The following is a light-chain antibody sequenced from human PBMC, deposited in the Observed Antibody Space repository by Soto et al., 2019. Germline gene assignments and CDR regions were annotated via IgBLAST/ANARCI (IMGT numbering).Light chain of an antibody. CDR3: CSYTTSNNRQIV. CDR1: SSDVGGYNY. CDR2: DVS. J-gene: IGLJ1*01. Sequence: QSALTQPASVSGSPGQSITISCTGTSSDVGGYNYVSWYQQQPGKAPKFMIYDVSNRPSGVSNRFSGSKSGNTASLTISGLQDEDEADYYCCSYTTSNNRQIVFGTGTKLTVL. V-gene: IGLV2-14*01.